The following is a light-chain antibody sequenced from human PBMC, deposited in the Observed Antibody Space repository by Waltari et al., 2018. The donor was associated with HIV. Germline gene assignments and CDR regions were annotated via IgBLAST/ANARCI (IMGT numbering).Light chain of an antibody. V-gene: IGLV3-21*04. CDR2: YDN. J-gene: IGLJ3*02. CDR1: NIATKS. Sequence: SYVLTQPPSVSVAPGKTARITCGGNNIATKSVHWYQQKPGQAPVLVIYYDNYRPSGIPERFSGSNSGNTATLTISRVEAGDEADYYCQVWDSSSDHWVFGGGTQLTVL. CDR3: QVWDSSSDHWV.